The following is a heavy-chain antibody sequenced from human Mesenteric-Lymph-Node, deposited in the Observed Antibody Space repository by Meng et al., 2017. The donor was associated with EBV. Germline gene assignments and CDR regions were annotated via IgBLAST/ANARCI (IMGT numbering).Heavy chain of an antibody. V-gene: IGHV4-39*06. CDR2: NYYSGST. D-gene: IGHD3-16*01. J-gene: IGHJ1*01. CDR3: ARDGGLRAYFQY. CDR1: GGSISSSTYY. Sequence: RLQLQDAGPGLGKPPEPLSLTCTVSGGSISSSTYYWGWIRQPPGKGLEWIGSNYYSGSTYYNPSLKSRVTISISTSKNQFSLKLSSVTAADTAVYYCARDGGLRAYFQYWGQGTLVTVSS.